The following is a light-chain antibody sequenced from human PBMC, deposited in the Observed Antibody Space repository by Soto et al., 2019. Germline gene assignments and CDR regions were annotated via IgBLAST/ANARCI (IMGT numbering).Light chain of an antibody. CDR2: EDN. Sequence: QSALTQPASVSGSPGQSITISCTGTSSDVGSYNLVSWYQHHPGKAPKFIIYEDNKRPSGVSNRFSGSKSGNTASLTISGLQAEDESLYYCSSKSSGSTPMLFGGGTKVTVL. CDR3: SSKSSGSTPML. V-gene: IGLV2-14*02. CDR1: SSDVGSYNL. J-gene: IGLJ3*02.